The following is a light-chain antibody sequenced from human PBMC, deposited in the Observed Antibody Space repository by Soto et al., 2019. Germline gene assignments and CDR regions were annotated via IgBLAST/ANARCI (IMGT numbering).Light chain of an antibody. CDR3: QQYYSYWT. Sequence: DIQMTQSPSTLSASVGDRVTITCRASQSISNWLAWYQQKPGKAPNLLIYSASSLESGVPSRFSGSGSGTEFTLTISSLQPDDFPTYYCQQYYSYWTFGQGTTVEIK. CDR1: QSISNW. V-gene: IGKV1-5*03. J-gene: IGKJ1*01. CDR2: SAS.